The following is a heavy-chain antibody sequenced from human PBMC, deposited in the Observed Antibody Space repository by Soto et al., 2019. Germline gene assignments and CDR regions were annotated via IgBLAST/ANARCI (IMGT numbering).Heavy chain of an antibody. V-gene: IGHV1-69*06. CDR1: GYTFSSYA. CDR2: IIPIFGTA. Sequence: SVKVSCKASGYTFSSYAISWVRQAPGQGLEWMGGIIPIFGTANYAQKLQGRVTITADKSTSTAYMELSSLRSEDTAVYYCARDPNDYDGRCYRRPGHFDNWGQGTLVTVSS. D-gene: IGHD3-22*01. CDR3: ARDPNDYDGRCYRRPGHFDN. J-gene: IGHJ4*01.